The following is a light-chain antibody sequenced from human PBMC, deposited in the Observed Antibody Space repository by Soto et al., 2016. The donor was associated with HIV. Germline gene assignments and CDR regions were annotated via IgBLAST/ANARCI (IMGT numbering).Light chain of an antibody. J-gene: IGLJ3*02. CDR2: DDS. V-gene: IGLV3-21*03. CDR1: NVGSKS. CDR3: QVWDRRSDHVV. Sequence: SYELSQPPSLSVAPRKTARITCGGDNVGSKSVQWYQQKPGQAPVLVVYDDSDRPSGIPERFSGSNSGNTATLTISGVEAGDEADYYCQVWDRRSDHVVFGGGTKLSVL.